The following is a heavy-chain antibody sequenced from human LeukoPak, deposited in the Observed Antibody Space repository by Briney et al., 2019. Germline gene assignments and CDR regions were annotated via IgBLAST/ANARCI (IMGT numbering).Heavy chain of an antibody. Sequence: SETLSLTCAVYGGSFSGYYWSWIRQPPGKGMEWNGEINHSGSTNYNPSLKSRVTIPVDTSKNQFSLKLSSVTAADTAVYYCARDLVVDTAMPFDYWGQGTLVTVSS. CDR3: ARDLVVDTAMPFDY. V-gene: IGHV4-34*01. CDR1: GGSFSGYY. CDR2: INHSGST. J-gene: IGHJ4*02. D-gene: IGHD5-18*01.